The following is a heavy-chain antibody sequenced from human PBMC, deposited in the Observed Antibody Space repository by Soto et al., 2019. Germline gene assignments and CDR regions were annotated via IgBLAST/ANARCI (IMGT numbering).Heavy chain of an antibody. D-gene: IGHD5-18*01. CDR2: IYYSGST. J-gene: IGHJ4*02. CDR1: GGSISSYY. V-gene: IGHV4-59*08. Sequence: SETLSLTCTVSGGSISSYYWSWIRQPPRKGLEWIGYIYYSGSTNYNPSLKSRVTISVDTSKNQFSLKLSSVTAADTAAYYCARRYGSCFDYWGQGTLVTVSS. CDR3: ARRYGSCFDY.